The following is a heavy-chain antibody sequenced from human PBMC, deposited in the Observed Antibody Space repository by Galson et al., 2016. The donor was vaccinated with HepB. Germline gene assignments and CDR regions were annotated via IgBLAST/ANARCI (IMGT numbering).Heavy chain of an antibody. CDR3: ARHYRRGLFVDWFDP. J-gene: IGHJ5*02. Sequence: ETLSLTCTVSGGSISSRSYYWGWIRQPPGKGLEWIGSIYYSGSIYYNPSLKSRVTISVDTSKNQFSLNLSSVTAADTAVYYCARHYRRGLFVDWFDPWGQGTLVTVSS. V-gene: IGHV4-39*01. D-gene: IGHD2-15*01. CDR2: IYYSGSI. CDR1: GGSISSRSYY.